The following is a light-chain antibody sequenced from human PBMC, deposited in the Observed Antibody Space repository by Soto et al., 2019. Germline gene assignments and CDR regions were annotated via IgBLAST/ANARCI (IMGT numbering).Light chain of an antibody. V-gene: IGLV2-14*01. J-gene: IGLJ2*01. Sequence: QSALTQPASVSGSPGQSITISCTGTSSDVGGYNYVSWYQQYPGKAPKLMIYEVSNRPSGVSNRFSGSKPGNTASLTISGLQAEDEADYYCTSYTTITTVVFGGGTKLTVL. CDR2: EVS. CDR1: SSDVGGYNY. CDR3: TSYTTITTVV.